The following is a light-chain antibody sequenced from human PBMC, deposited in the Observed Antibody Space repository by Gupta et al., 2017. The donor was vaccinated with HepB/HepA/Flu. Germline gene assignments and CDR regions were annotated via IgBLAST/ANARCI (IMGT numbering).Light chain of an antibody. CDR2: DDR. V-gene: IGLV3-21*02. J-gene: IGLJ2*01. CDR1: NIGSKS. Sequence: SSVLTQPPSVSVAPGQTARITCGGNNIGSKSVHWYQQKPGQAPVLVVYDDRDRPSGIPERFSGSNSGNTATLTISRVEAGDEADYYCQVGDSSSDHVVFGGGTKLTVL. CDR3: QVGDSSSDHVV.